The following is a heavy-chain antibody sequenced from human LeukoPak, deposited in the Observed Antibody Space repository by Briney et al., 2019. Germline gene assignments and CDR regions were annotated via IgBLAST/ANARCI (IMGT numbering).Heavy chain of an antibody. V-gene: IGHV3-74*01. CDR2: INSDGSST. Sequence: GGSLRLSCAASGFTFSGYWMYWVRQAPGKGLVWVSRINSDGSSTTYADSVKGRFTISRDNAKSTLYLQMNSLRVEDTAVYFCARARAGYIFDYWGQGTLVTVSS. CDR1: GFTFSGYW. D-gene: IGHD5-24*01. J-gene: IGHJ4*02. CDR3: ARARAGYIFDY.